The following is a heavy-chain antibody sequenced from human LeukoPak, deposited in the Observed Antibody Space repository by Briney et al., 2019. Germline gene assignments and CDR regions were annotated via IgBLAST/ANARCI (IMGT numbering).Heavy chain of an antibody. J-gene: IGHJ4*02. CDR1: GYTFTGYY. Sequence: ASVKVSCKASGYTFTGYYMHWVRQAPGQGLEWMGWINPNSGGTNYAQKFQGGVTMTRDTSISTAYMELSRLRSDDTAVYYCAREYYDYVWGSYRYTVYYFVYWGQGTLVTVSS. CDR3: AREYYDYVWGSYRYTVYYFVY. D-gene: IGHD3-16*02. CDR2: INPNSGGT. V-gene: IGHV1-2*02.